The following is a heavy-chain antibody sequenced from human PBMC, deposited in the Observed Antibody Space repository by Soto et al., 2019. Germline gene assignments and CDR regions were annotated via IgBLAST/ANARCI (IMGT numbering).Heavy chain of an antibody. V-gene: IGHV4-30-4*01. CDR3: AGSRLVVPAAITGGMDV. D-gene: IGHD2-2*01. CDR2: IYYSGST. J-gene: IGHJ6*02. CDR1: GGSISSGDYY. Sequence: KPSETLSLTCTVSGGSISSGDYYWSWIRQPPGKGLEWIGYIYYSGSTYYNPSLKSRVTISVDTSKNQFSLKLSSVTAADTAVYYCAGSRLVVPAAITGGMDVWGQGTTVTVSS.